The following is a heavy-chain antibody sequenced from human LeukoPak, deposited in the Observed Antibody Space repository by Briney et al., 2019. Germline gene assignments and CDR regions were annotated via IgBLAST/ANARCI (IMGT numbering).Heavy chain of an antibody. CDR1: GFTFRSYA. Sequence: PGGSLRLSCSASGFTFRSYAMHWVRQAPGKGLEYVSAISSNGGSTSYADSVKGRFTISRDNSKNTLYLQMSSLRVDDTAVYYCVKLEDSSGWYYFDCWGQGTLVTVSS. CDR3: VKLEDSSGWYYFDC. CDR2: ISSNGGST. J-gene: IGHJ4*02. D-gene: IGHD6-13*01. V-gene: IGHV3-64D*09.